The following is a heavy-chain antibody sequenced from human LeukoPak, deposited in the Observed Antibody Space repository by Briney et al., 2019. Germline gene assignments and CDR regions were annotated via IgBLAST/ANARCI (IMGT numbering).Heavy chain of an antibody. V-gene: IGHV4-4*02. CDR2: IYHSGST. CDR3: ARESYSSSYLFDF. J-gene: IGHJ4*02. CDR1: GGSISSSNW. Sequence: SETLSLTCAVSGGSISSSNWWSWVRQPPRKGLEWIGEIYHSGSTNYNPSLRSRVTMSVDTSKNQISLKVNSVTAADTAVYYCARESYSSSYLFDFWGQGTLVTVSS. D-gene: IGHD6-6*01.